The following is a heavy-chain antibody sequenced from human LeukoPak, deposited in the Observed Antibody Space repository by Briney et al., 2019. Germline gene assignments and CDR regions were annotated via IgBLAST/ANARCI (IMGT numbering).Heavy chain of an antibody. CDR3: ARGGGMGHYYYYMDV. J-gene: IGHJ6*03. Sequence: SATLSLTCTVSGYSISSGYYWGWIRQPPGKGLEWIGYIYYSGSTNYNPSLKSRVTISVDTSKNQFSLKLSSVTAADTAVYYCARGGGMGHYYYYMDVWGKGTTVTISS. D-gene: IGHD5-24*01. CDR2: IYYSGST. V-gene: IGHV4-61*01. CDR1: GYSISSGYY.